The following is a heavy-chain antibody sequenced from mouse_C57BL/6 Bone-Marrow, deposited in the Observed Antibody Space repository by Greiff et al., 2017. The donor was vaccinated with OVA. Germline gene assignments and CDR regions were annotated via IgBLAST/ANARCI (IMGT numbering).Heavy chain of an antibody. Sequence: EVKLMESGPGLVKPSQSLSLTCSVTGYSITSGYYWNWIRQFPGNKLEWVGYITYDGSNNYNPSLKNRISITRDTSKNQFFLKLNSVTTEDTATYYGAREKVLFDYWGQGTTLTVSS. CDR1: GYSITSGYY. CDR3: AREKVLFDY. V-gene: IGHV3-6*01. J-gene: IGHJ2*01. CDR2: ITYDGSN.